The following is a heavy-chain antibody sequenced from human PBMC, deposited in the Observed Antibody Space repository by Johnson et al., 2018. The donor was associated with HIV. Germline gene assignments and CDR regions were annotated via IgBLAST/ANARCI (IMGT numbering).Heavy chain of an antibody. J-gene: IGHJ3*01. CDR1: GFAFNAYG. CDR3: ARDATPWGGDHVGYAFDL. V-gene: IGHV3-30*02. D-gene: IGHD4-17*01. Sequence: QVQVVESGGGVVQPGGSLTLSCAASGFAFNAYGMHWVRQAPGKGLQWVTFIRYDGSNKYYADSVNGRFTISRDNSKNTLYLQMNSLRAEDTALYYCARDATPWGGDHVGYAFDLWGQGTMVTVSS. CDR2: IRYDGSNK.